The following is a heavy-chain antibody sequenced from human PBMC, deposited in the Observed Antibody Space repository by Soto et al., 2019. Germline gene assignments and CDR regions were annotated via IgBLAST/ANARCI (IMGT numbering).Heavy chain of an antibody. D-gene: IGHD3-10*01. CDR2: IWYDGSNK. CDR3: ARTRSGSYLAKV. J-gene: IGHJ4*02. CDR1: GFTFSSYG. Sequence: QVQLVESGGGVVQPGRSLRLSCAASGFTFSSYGMHWVRQAPGKGLEWVAVIWYDGSNKYYADSVKGRFTISRDNSKNTLYLQMNSLRAEDTAVYYCARTRSGSYLAKVWGQGTLVTVSS. V-gene: IGHV3-33*01.